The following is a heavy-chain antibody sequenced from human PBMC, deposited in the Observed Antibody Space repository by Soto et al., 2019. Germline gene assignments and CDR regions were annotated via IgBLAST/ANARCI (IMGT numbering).Heavy chain of an antibody. V-gene: IGHV1-69*01. CDR2: IIPIFAIA. CDR3: AIRSRPGRNAMDV. J-gene: IGHJ6*02. D-gene: IGHD1-26*01. CDR1: GDTFTSYA. Sequence: QVQLVQSGAEVKKPGSSVKVSCKASGDTFTSYAINWVRQAPGQGLEWMGGIIPIFAIANYAQKFQGRVTIAADESTSTAYMELSSLRSEDTAVYYCAIRSRPGRNAMDVWGQGTTVTVSS.